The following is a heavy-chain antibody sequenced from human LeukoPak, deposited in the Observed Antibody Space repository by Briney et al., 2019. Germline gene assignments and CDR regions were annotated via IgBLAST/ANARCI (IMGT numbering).Heavy chain of an antibody. CDR1: GFTFSDYN. J-gene: IGHJ5*02. V-gene: IGHV3-11*01. CDR2: ISRSDNTI. Sequence: PGGSLRLSCAASGFTFSDYNMNWIRQTPGKGPEWVSYISRSDNTIYYADSVKGRFTISRDNSKNTFYLQMNSLRADDTAVYYCARVSGYSSTWYWFDPWGQGTLVTVSS. CDR3: ARVSGYSSTWYWFDP. D-gene: IGHD6-13*01.